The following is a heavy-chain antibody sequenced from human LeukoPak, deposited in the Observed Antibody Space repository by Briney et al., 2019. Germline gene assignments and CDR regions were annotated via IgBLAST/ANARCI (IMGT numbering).Heavy chain of an antibody. V-gene: IGHV4-39*01. D-gene: IGHD3-22*01. CDR1: GGSISSSSYY. J-gene: IGHJ4*02. CDR2: IYYSGST. Sequence: PSETLSLTCSVSGGSISSSSYYWGWIRQPPGKGLEWIGSIYYSGSTYYNPSLKSRVTISVDTSKNQFSLKLSSVTAADTAVYYCARLVLGSHTYYYDSSGYYYDYWGQGTLVTVSS. CDR3: ARLVLGSHTYYYDSSGYYYDY.